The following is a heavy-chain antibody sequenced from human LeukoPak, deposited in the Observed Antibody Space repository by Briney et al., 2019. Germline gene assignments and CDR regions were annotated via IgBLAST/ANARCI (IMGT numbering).Heavy chain of an antibody. D-gene: IGHD3-22*01. J-gene: IGHJ4*02. V-gene: IGHV3-30*18. CDR3: AKDHYDSSVLLY. CDR1: GGTFSSYG. Sequence: SCKASGGTFSSYGMHWVRQAPGKGLEWVAVISYDGSNKYYADSVKGRFTISRDNSKNTLYLQMNSLRAEDTAVYYCAKDHYDSSVLLYWGQGTLVTVSS. CDR2: ISYDGSNK.